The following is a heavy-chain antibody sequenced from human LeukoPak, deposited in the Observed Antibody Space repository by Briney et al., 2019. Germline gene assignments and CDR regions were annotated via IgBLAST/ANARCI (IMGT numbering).Heavy chain of an antibody. V-gene: IGHV3-21*01. CDR3: SRDSHPSGYDY. CDR1: GVTFSSDS. CDR2: ISSSSSYI. J-gene: IGHJ4*02. Sequence: GGSLRLSCAASGVTFSSDSRNWGRQAPGKGLEWVSAISSSSSYIYYADSVKGRFTISRDNAKNSLYLQMNRRRDEDTTVYYCSRDSHPSGYDYWGQGTLVTVSS. D-gene: IGHD5-12*01.